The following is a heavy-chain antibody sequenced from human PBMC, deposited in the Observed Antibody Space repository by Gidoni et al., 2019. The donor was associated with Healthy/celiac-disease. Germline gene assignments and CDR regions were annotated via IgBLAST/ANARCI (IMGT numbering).Heavy chain of an antibody. CDR2: INAGNGNT. J-gene: IGHJ6*02. D-gene: IGHD3-3*01. Sequence: QVQLVQSGAEVKKPGASVKVSCKASGYTFTSYAMHWVRQAPGQRLEWMGWINAGNGNTKYSQKFQGRVTITRDTSASTAYMELSSLRSEDTAVYYCARDQIITIFGVVTDYYYYGMDVWGQGTTVTVSS. V-gene: IGHV1-3*01. CDR1: GYTFTSYA. CDR3: ARDQIITIFGVVTDYYYYGMDV.